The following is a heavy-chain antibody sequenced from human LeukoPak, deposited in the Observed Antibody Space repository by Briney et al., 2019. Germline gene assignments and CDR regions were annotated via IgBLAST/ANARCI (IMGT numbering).Heavy chain of an antibody. V-gene: IGHV3-11*01. CDR1: GFTFKNYG. Sequence: PGGSLRLSCAASGFTFKNYGMSWVRQAPGKGLEWVSYISSSGSTIYYADSVKGRFTISRDNAKNSLYLQMNSLRAEDTAVYYCARDPIAAAGYYFDYWGQGTLVTVSS. D-gene: IGHD6-13*01. CDR3: ARDPIAAAGYYFDY. J-gene: IGHJ4*02. CDR2: ISSSGSTI.